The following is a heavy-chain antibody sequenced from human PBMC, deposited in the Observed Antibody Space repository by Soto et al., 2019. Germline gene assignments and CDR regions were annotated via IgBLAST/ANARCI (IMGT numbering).Heavy chain of an antibody. D-gene: IGHD2-8*02. CDR2: INPDNGNT. J-gene: IGHJ3*01. CDR3: ARDILSVGPRANDASDV. Sequence: QVQLVQSGAEVRKPGASVNISCRASGFCFSDNLINWVRQAPGQSLEWMGWINPDNGNTGYSQTFQGRVTISRHSSASIAYVEVSDLTSEDTAVYYCARDILSVGPRANDASDVWGQGTMVTVSS. V-gene: IGHV1-3*01. CDR1: GFCFSDNL.